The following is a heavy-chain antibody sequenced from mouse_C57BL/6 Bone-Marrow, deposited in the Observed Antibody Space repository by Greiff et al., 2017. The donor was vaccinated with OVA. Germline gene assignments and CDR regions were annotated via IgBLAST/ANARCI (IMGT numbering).Heavy chain of an antibody. D-gene: IGHD2-12*01. CDR3: AREGDDVRVWFAY. Sequence: VHLVESGPELVKPGASVKLSCKASGYTFTSYDINWVKQRPGQGLEWIGWIYPRDGSTKYNEKFKGKATLTVDTSSSTAYMELHSLTSEDSAVYFCAREGDDVRVWFAYWGQGTLVTVSA. J-gene: IGHJ3*01. CDR1: GYTFTSYD. V-gene: IGHV1-85*01. CDR2: IYPRDGST.